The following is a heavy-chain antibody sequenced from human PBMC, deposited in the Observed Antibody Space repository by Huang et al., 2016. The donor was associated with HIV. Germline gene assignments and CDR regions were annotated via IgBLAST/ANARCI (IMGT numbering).Heavy chain of an antibody. CDR3: ATEGLWGEGNTLDY. D-gene: IGHD3-10*01. Sequence: QVQLTQSGAEVKKPGASVKVSCKISGDTLTESSMHWVRQAPGKGLEWMGSVNPEDGERGYAQRFQGRVTMTEDTTTDTAYLELSSLRSEDTAVYYCATEGLWGEGNTLDYWGQGTLVTISS. CDR1: GDTLTESS. J-gene: IGHJ4*02. V-gene: IGHV1-24*01. CDR2: VNPEDGER.